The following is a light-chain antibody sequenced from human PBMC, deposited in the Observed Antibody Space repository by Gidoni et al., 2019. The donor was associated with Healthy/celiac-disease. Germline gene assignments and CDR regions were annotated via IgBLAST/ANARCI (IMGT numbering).Light chain of an antibody. Sequence: EMVLTQSPATLSLPPGERATLSCRASQGVSSYLTWYQQKPGQAHRLLIYDASNRANGIPARFGGGGPRTNFTLTIDGLEPEDFAFYFCQQRSFGGGTKVEIK. CDR2: DAS. V-gene: IGKV3D-11*01. CDR3: QQRS. J-gene: IGKJ4*01. CDR1: QGVSSY.